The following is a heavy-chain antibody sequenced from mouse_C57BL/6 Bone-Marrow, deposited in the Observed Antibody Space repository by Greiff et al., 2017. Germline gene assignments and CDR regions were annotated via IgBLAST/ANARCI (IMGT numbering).Heavy chain of an antibody. Sequence: EVKLVESGGGLVKPGGSLKLSCAASGFTFSSYTMSWVRQTPEKRLEWVATISGGGGNTYYPDSVKGRFTISRDNAKNTLYLQMSSLRSEDTALYYCARPKSPLWRLLVYWGQGTLVTVSA. CDR1: GFTFSSYT. J-gene: IGHJ3*01. CDR3: ARPKSPLWRLLVY. V-gene: IGHV5-9*01. D-gene: IGHD1-1*02. CDR2: ISGGGGNT.